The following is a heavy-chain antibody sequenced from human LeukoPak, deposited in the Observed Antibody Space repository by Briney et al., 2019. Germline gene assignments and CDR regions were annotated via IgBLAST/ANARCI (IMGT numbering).Heavy chain of an antibody. V-gene: IGHV3-23*01. CDR1: GFTFSSYA. D-gene: IGHD6-19*01. CDR2: ISGSGGST. Sequence: PGGSLRLSCAASGFTFSSYAMSRVRQAPGKGLEWVSAISGSGGSTYYADSVKGRFTISRDNSKNTLYLQMNSLRAEDTAVYYCAKLPGGYSSGWYVDYWGQGTLVTVSS. J-gene: IGHJ4*02. CDR3: AKLPGGYSSGWYVDY.